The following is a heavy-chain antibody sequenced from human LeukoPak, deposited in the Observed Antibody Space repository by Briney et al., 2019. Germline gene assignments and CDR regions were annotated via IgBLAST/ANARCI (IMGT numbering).Heavy chain of an antibody. Sequence: GGSLRLSCAASGFTVSDNYMSWVRQAPGKGLEWVSVLYSGGNTYYADSVKGRFTISRDTSRNTLYLQMNSLRAEDTAVYYCARDTVITGTTAYWGQGTLVTISS. CDR2: LYSGGNT. V-gene: IGHV3-53*01. J-gene: IGHJ4*02. D-gene: IGHD1-7*01. CDR3: ARDTVITGTTAY. CDR1: GFTVSDNY.